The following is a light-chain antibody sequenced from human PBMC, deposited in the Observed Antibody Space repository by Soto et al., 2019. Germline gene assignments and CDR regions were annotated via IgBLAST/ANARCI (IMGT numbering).Light chain of an antibody. CDR1: QSISSY. V-gene: IGKV3-11*01. CDR2: AGS. CDR3: QQRRSRPLT. Sequence: EIVLTQSPATLSLSPGERATLSCRASQSISSYLAWYQQKPGQAPRLLIYAGSNRPTGIPARFSGSGSETDFPLTISSLEPEDFASYYCQQRRSRPLTFGGGTKVEIK. J-gene: IGKJ4*01.